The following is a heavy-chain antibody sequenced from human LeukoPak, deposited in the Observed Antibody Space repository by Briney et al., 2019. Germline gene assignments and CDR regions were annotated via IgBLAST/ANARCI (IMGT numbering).Heavy chain of an antibody. D-gene: IGHD6-19*01. J-gene: IGHJ4*02. CDR2: ISVSGVGT. Sequence: PGGSLKLSCTASGFTFTSYAMSWVRQAPGKGLEWVGGISVSGVGTYYADPVKGRCTIAGDNSKNTVYLQMNSLRAEDTAVYYCAKDLGDSSGWCRLYFDYWGQGTLVTVSS. V-gene: IGHV3-23*01. CDR3: AKDLGDSSGWCRLYFDY. CDR1: GFTFTSYA.